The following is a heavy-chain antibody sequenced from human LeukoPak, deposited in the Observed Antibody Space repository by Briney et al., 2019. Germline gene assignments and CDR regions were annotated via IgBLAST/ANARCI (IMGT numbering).Heavy chain of an antibody. CDR2: IRYDGSNK. CDR1: GFTFSSYG. V-gene: IGHV3-30*02. Sequence: GGSLRLSCAASGFTFSSYGMHWVRQAPGKGLEWVAFIRYDGSNKYYADSAKGRFTISRDNSKNTLYLQMNSLRAEDTAVYYCAKDRREEKHRAAVTYYFDYWGQGTLVTVSS. CDR3: AKDRREEKHRAAVTYYFDY. J-gene: IGHJ4*02. D-gene: IGHD6-13*01.